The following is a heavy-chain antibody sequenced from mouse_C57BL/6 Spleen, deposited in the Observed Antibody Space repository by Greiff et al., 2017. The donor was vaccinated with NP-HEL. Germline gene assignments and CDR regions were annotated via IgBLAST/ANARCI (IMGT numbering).Heavy chain of an antibody. J-gene: IGHJ1*03. V-gene: IGHV14-4*01. CDR3: TGWLLWYFDV. Sequence: VQLKESGAELVRPGASVKLSCTASGFNIKDDYMHWVKQRPEQGLEWIGWIDPENGDTEYASKFQGKATITADTSSNTAYLQLSSLTSEDTAVYYCTGWLLWYFDVWGTGTTVTVSS. D-gene: IGHD2-3*01. CDR1: GFNIKDDY. CDR2: IDPENGDT.